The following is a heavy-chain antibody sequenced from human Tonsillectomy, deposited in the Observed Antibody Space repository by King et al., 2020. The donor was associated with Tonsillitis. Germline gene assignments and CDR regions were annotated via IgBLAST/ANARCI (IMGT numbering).Heavy chain of an antibody. D-gene: IGHD1-14*01. V-gene: IGHV3-30*04. Sequence: VQLVESGGGVVQPGRSLRLSCAASGFTFSSYAMHWVRQAPGKGLEWVAVISYDGSNKYYADSVKGRFTISRDNSKKTLYLQMNSLRAEDTAVYYCAGVGFFQTGAAFDIWGQGTMVTVSS. J-gene: IGHJ3*02. CDR2: ISYDGSNK. CDR1: GFTFSSYA. CDR3: AGVGFFQTGAAFDI.